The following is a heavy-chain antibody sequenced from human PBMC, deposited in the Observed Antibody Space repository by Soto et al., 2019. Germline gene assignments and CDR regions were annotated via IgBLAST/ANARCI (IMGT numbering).Heavy chain of an antibody. CDR3: ARHSNRNYGLYYFDY. D-gene: IGHD4-4*01. CDR2: IYYSGST. V-gene: IGHV4-59*08. J-gene: IGHJ4*02. CDR1: GGSVSSYY. Sequence: LSLTCTVFGGSVSSYYWSWIRQPPGKGLEWIGYIYYSGSTKYKPSLMSRVTISVDTSKNQFSLKVSSATAADTAVYYCARHSNRNYGLYYFDYWGLGALVTVSS.